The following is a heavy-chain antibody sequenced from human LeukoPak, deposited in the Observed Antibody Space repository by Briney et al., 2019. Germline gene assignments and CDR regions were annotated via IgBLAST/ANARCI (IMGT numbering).Heavy chain of an antibody. CDR1: GFTFSTNP. CDR2: ISPDNT. J-gene: IGHJ3*02. D-gene: IGHD3-10*01. V-gene: IGHV3-23*01. CDR3: VKEHVDRAFTRSFEI. Sequence: PGGSLRLSCAASGFTFSTNPMSWVRQAPGKGLEWVSAISPDNTYYADSVKGRLTISRDDSKNTVYLQMNSPRAEDTARYYCVKEHVDRAFTRSFEIWGQGTVVTDSS.